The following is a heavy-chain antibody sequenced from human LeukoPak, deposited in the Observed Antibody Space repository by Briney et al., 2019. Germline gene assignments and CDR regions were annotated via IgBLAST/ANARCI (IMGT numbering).Heavy chain of an antibody. D-gene: IGHD3-16*01. J-gene: IGHJ5*02. CDR2: ISSSGSTI. Sequence: GGSLRLSCAASGFTFSDFYMSWLRPAPGEGLERVSYISSSGSTIYYADSVKGRFTISRDNAKNSLYLQMNSLRAADTAVFYCAASLRFPGWFDPWGQGALVTVSS. CDR3: AASLRFPGWFDP. CDR1: GFTFSDFY. V-gene: IGHV3-11*04.